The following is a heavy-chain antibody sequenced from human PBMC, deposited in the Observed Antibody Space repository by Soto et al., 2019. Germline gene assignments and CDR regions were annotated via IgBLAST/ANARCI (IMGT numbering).Heavy chain of an antibody. D-gene: IGHD6-19*01. Sequence: GASVKVSCKASGYTFTSYDINWVRQATGQGLEWMGWMNPNSGNTGYAQKFQGRVTMTRNTSISTAYMELSSLSSEVTSVYYCAVQDIAVAGTNAFDIWGQGTMVTVSS. CDR3: AVQDIAVAGTNAFDI. J-gene: IGHJ3*02. CDR1: GYTFTSYD. V-gene: IGHV1-8*01. CDR2: MNPNSGNT.